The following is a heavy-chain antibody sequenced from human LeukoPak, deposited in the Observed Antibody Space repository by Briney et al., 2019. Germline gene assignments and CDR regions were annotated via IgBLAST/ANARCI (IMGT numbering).Heavy chain of an antibody. Sequence: QPGGSLRLSCAASGFIFSSYEMNWVRQAPGKGLEWVSYISSSGNTIYYADSVKGRFTISRDNAKNSLYLQMNSLRAEDTAIYYCARDGKVGVTFPGIYYFDYWGQGTLVTVSS. CDR3: ARDGKVGVTFPGIYYFDY. J-gene: IGHJ4*02. V-gene: IGHV3-48*03. CDR2: ISSSGNTI. D-gene: IGHD1-26*01. CDR1: GFIFSSYE.